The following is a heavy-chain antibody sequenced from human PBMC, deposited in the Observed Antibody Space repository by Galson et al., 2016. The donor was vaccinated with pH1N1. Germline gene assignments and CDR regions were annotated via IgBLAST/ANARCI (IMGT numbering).Heavy chain of an antibody. CDR2: IYPGDSDT. D-gene: IGHD2-21*02. CDR1: GSDFSNYW. Sequence: QSGAEVKKPGESLKISCTGSGSDFSNYWIGWVRQMPGKGLEWMGIIYPGDSDTRYSPSFQGQVTISADKSIDTAFLQWNSLKASDTARYYCARHRGGGGGDSYYFDYWGQGALVTVSS. CDR3: ARHRGGGGGDSYYFDY. J-gene: IGHJ4*02. V-gene: IGHV5-51*03.